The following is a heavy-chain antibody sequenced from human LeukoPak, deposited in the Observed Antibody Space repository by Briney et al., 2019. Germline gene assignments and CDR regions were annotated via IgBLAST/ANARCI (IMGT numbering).Heavy chain of an antibody. CDR2: MNPNSGNT. D-gene: IGHD2-21*02. CDR3: ARARRGVVATNYYYYYMDV. CDR1: GYTFTSYD. V-gene: IGHV1-8*01. Sequence: ASVKVSCKASGYTFTSYDINWVRQATGQGLEWMGWMNPNSGNTGYAQKFQGRVTMTRNTSISTAYMELSSLRSEDTAVHYCARARRGVVATNYYYYYMDVWGKGTTVTVSS. J-gene: IGHJ6*03.